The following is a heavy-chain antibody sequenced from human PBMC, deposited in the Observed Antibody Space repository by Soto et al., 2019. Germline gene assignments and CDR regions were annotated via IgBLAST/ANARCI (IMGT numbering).Heavy chain of an antibody. CDR3: ARADVVVPAATDVWFDP. Sequence: SETLSLTCTVSGGSISSGGYYCSWIRQHPGKGLEWIGYIYYSVSTYYNPSLKSRVTISVDTSKNQFSLKMSSVTAADTAVYYCARADVVVPAATDVWFDPWAQGTLVTVSS. J-gene: IGHJ5*02. CDR1: GGSISSGGYY. V-gene: IGHV4-31*03. D-gene: IGHD2-2*01. CDR2: IYYSVST.